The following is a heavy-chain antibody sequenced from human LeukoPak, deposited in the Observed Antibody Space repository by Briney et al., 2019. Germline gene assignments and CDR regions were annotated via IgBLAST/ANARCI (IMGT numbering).Heavy chain of an antibody. J-gene: IGHJ4*02. Sequence: PSETLSLTCSFDGGSFSNYYRGWIRQPPGKGLEWIGEVNQVGSTTYNASLESRVTISTDTSKNQFSLKLNSVTAADTAVYYCARGDDSRKIGYWGQGTLVTVSS. V-gene: IGHV4-34*01. CDR1: GGSFSNYY. CDR2: VNQVGST. CDR3: ARGDDSRKIGY. D-gene: IGHD3-22*01.